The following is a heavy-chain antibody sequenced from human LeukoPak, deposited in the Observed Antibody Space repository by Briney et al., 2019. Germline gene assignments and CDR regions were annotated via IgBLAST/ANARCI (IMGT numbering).Heavy chain of an antibody. CDR1: GFTFSDYY. J-gene: IGHJ5*02. Sequence: PGGSLRLSYAASGFTFSDYYMSWIRQAPGKGLEWVSYISSSGSTIYYADSVKGRFTISRDNAKNSLYLQMNSLRAEDTAVYYCARDFEDIVVVPAAINWFDPWGQGTLVTVSS. CDR3: ARDFEDIVVVPAAINWFDP. CDR2: ISSSGSTI. V-gene: IGHV3-11*01. D-gene: IGHD2-2*01.